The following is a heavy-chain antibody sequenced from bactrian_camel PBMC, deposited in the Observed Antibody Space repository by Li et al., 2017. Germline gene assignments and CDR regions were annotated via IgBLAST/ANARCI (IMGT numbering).Heavy chain of an antibody. CDR1: GFTFERYH. D-gene: IGHD1*01. CDR2: ILNDGSIT. V-gene: IGHV3S40*01. J-gene: IGHJ4*01. CDR3: AAAGAYDSRFNPTLNPNHYHY. Sequence: DVQLVESGGGLVQPGGSLILSCAASGFTFERYHMMWIRQAPGKGLEWVSGILNDGSITYYADSVKGRFTISRDNAKNTLYLQMNNLAPEDTAMYFCAAAGAYDSRFNPTLNPNHYHYWGQGTQVTVS.